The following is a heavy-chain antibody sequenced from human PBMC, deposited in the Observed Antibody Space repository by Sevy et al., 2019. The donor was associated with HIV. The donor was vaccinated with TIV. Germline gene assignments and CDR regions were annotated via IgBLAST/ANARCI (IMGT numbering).Heavy chain of an antibody. CDR3: AKDRFDGSGYYPEGAFDI. Sequence: GGALRLSCAASGFTFSNYALNWVRQVPGKGLEWVSTISGSGFNTYYGDSVKGRFTISRDNSKNTLYLQMSSLRPEDTALYYCAKDRFDGSGYYPEGAFDIWGKGTKVTVSS. CDR1: GFTFSNYA. J-gene: IGHJ3*02. CDR2: ISGSGFNT. D-gene: IGHD3-22*01. V-gene: IGHV3-23*01.